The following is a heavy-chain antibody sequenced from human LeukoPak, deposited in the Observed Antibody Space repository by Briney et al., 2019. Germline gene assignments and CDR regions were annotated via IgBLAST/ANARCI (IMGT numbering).Heavy chain of an antibody. D-gene: IGHD6-19*01. Sequence: SVKVSCKASGGTFSSYAISWVRQAPGQGLEWMGGIIPIFGTANYAQKFQGRVTITTDESTSTAYMELSNLGSEDTAVYYCARVSPYSSGWYGCYFDYWGQGTLVTVSS. V-gene: IGHV1-69*05. J-gene: IGHJ4*02. CDR2: IIPIFGTA. CDR1: GGTFSSYA. CDR3: ARVSPYSSGWYGCYFDY.